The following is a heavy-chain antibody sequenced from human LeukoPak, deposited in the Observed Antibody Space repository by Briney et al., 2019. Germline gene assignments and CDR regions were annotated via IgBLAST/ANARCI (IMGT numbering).Heavy chain of an antibody. CDR3: ARVGMVGPVDY. Sequence: KPSETLSLTCAVYGGSFSGYYWSWIRQPPGKGLEWIGEINHSGSTNYNPSLKSRVIISVDTSKNQFSLKLSSVTAADTAVYYCARVGMVGPVDYWGQGTLVTVSS. V-gene: IGHV4-34*01. CDR1: GGSFSGYY. J-gene: IGHJ4*02. D-gene: IGHD1-26*01. CDR2: INHSGST.